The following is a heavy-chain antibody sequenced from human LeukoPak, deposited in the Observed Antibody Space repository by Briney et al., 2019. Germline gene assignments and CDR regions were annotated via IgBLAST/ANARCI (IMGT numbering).Heavy chain of an antibody. CDR3: ARRAIVATIDY. V-gene: IGHV4-39*01. D-gene: IGHD5-12*01. CDR2: IYYSGST. J-gene: IGHJ4*01. CDR1: GGSISSYY. Sequence: SETLSLTCTVSGGSISSYYWGWIRQPPGKGLEWIGSIYYSGSTFYNPSLKSRVTISVDTSKNQFSLRLSSVTAADTAVYYCARRAIVATIDYWGHGTLVTVSS.